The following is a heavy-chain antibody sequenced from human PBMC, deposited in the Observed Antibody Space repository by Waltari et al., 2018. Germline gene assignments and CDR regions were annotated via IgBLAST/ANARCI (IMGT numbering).Heavy chain of an antibody. CDR1: GFTFSSYA. J-gene: IGHJ4*02. D-gene: IGHD4-4*01. CDR3: AKYVSSPVIYFDY. Sequence: EVQLLESGGGLVQPGGSLRLSCAVSGFTFSSYAMSWVRQAPGKGLEWVSSIADSDGRTWYVDSVKGRFTISRDNSKNILYLQMNSLRAEDTAKYYCAKYVSSPVIYFDYWGQGTVVTVSS. V-gene: IGHV3-23*01. CDR2: IADSDGRT.